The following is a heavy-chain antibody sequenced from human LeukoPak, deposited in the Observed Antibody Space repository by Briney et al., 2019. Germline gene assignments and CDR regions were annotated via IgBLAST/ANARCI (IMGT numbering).Heavy chain of an antibody. CDR3: ARAELLGPPTAIQSYYYYCMDV. Sequence: EASVKVSCKASGGTFSSYAISWVRQAPGQGLEWMGGIIPIFGTANYAQKFQGRVPITADESTSTAYMELSSLRSEDTAVYYCARAELLGPPTAIQSYYYYCMDVWGKGTTVTVSS. J-gene: IGHJ6*03. D-gene: IGHD2-15*01. CDR1: GGTFSSYA. V-gene: IGHV1-69*13. CDR2: IIPIFGTA.